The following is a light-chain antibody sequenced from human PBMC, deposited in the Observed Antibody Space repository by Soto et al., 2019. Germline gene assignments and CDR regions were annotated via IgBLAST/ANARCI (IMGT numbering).Light chain of an antibody. CDR3: QQYYSPPYT. Sequence: DIVMTQSPDSLAVSLGERATINCKSSQSVLYSSNNKNYLGWYQQKPGQTPKLLIYWASTRDSGVPDRFSGRGSWTDFTLTISSLQAEDVAVYYCQQYYSPPYTFGQGTRLEFK. J-gene: IGKJ2*01. CDR2: WAS. V-gene: IGKV4-1*01. CDR1: QSVLYSSNNKNY.